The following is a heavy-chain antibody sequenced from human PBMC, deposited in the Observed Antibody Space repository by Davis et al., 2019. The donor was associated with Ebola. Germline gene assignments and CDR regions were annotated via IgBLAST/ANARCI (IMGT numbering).Heavy chain of an antibody. CDR3: ARDRDSIAAAGTYYYGMDV. Sequence: PGGSLRLSCAASGFTFSSYGMHWVRQAPGKGLEWVAVISYDGSNKYYADSAKGRFTISRDSAKNSLYLQMNSLRAEDTAVYYCARDRDSIAAAGTYYYGMDVWGQGTTVTVSS. CDR2: ISYDGSNK. D-gene: IGHD6-13*01. CDR1: GFTFSSYG. V-gene: IGHV3-30*03. J-gene: IGHJ6*02.